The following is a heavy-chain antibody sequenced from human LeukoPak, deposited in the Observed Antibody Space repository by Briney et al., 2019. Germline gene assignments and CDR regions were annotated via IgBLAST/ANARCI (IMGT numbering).Heavy chain of an antibody. CDR1: GFTFSSYA. CDR2: ISGSGGST. V-gene: IGHV3-23*01. J-gene: IGHJ6*02. Sequence: GGSLRLSCAASGFTFSSYAMSWVRPAPGKGLEWVSAISGSGGSTYYADSVKGRFTISRDNSKNTLYLQMNSLRAEDTAVYYCAKGLKAGVPAALDVWGQGTTVTVSS. D-gene: IGHD2-2*01. CDR3: AKGLKAGVPAALDV.